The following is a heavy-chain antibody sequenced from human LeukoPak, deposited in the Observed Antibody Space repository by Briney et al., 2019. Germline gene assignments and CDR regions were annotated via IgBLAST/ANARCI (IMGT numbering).Heavy chain of an antibody. CDR3: ARADLGGSGSPSGY. D-gene: IGHD3-10*01. J-gene: IGHJ4*02. CDR2: TIPIFGTA. Sequence: SSVKVSCKASGGTFSSYAISWVRQAPGQGLEWMGGTIPIFGTANYAQKFQGRVTITADESTSTAYMELSSLRSEDTAVYYCARADLGGSGSPSGYWGQGTLVTVSS. V-gene: IGHV1-69*01. CDR1: GGTFSSYA.